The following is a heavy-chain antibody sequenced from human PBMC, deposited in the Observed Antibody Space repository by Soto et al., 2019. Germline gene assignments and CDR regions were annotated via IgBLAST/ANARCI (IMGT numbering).Heavy chain of an antibody. CDR1: GGSFSGYY. J-gene: IGHJ4*02. V-gene: IGHV4-34*01. CDR2: INHSGST. Sequence: QVQLQQWGAGLLKPSETLSLTCAVYGGSFSGYYWSWIRQPPGKGLEWIGEINHSGSTNYNPSLKSRVTISVDTSKNQFSLKLSSVTAADTAVYYCARGGLRYFDWLVRAYFDYWGQGTLVTVSS. CDR3: ARGGLRYFDWLVRAYFDY. D-gene: IGHD3-9*01.